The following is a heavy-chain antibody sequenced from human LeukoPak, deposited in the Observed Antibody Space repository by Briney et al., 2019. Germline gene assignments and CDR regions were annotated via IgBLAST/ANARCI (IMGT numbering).Heavy chain of an antibody. CDR1: GGSISSYY. V-gene: IGHV4-4*07. D-gene: IGHD3-9*01. CDR3: ATSGYYDILTGYYTPPTDAFDI. J-gene: IGHJ3*02. CDR2: IYTSGNT. Sequence: SETLSLTCTVSGGSISSYYWSWIRQPAGKGLEWIGRIYTSGNTNYNPSLKSRVTMSVDTSKNQFSLKLSSVTAADTAVYYCATSGYYDILTGYYTPPTDAFDIWGQGTMVTVSS.